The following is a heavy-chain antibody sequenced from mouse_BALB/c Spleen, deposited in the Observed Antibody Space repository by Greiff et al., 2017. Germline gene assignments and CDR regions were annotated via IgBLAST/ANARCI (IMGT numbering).Heavy chain of an antibody. J-gene: IGHJ1*01. D-gene: IGHD2-10*02. CDR2: IFPGTGTT. CDR1: GYTFTSYW. CDR3: ARRGYGLYWYFDV. Sequence: QVTLKESGAELVKPGASVKLSCKTSGYTFTSYWIQWVKQRPGQGLGWIGEIFPGTGTTYYNEKFKGKATLTIDTSSSTAYMQLSSLTSEDSAVYFCARRGYGLYWYFDVWGAGTTVTVSS. V-gene: IGHV1S132*01.